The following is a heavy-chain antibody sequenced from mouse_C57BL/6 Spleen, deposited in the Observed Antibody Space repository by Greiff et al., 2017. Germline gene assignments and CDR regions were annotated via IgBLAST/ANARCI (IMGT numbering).Heavy chain of an antibody. Sequence: EVKLMESGPGLVKPSQSLSLTCSFTGYSITSGYYWNWIRQFPGNKLEWMGYISYDGSNNYNPSLKNRISITRDTSKNQFFLKLNSVTTEDTATYYCARSTMIKYFDVWGTGTTVTVSS. V-gene: IGHV3-6*01. CDR2: ISYDGSN. D-gene: IGHD2-4*01. J-gene: IGHJ1*03. CDR3: ARSTMIKYFDV. CDR1: GYSITSGYY.